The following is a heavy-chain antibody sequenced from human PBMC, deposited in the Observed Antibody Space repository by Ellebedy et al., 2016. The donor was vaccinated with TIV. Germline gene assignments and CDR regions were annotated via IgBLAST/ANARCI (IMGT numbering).Heavy chain of an antibody. J-gene: IGHJ4*02. CDR3: ARDFSALKAGATPRDY. CDR1: GYTFTSYG. CDR2: ISAYNGNT. V-gene: IGHV1-18*01. Sequence: AASVKVSCKASGYTFTSYGISWVRQAPGQGLEWMGWISAYNGNTNYAQKLQGRVTMTTDTSTSTAYMELRSLRSDDTAVYYCARDFSALKAGATPRDYWGQGTLVTVSS. D-gene: IGHD1-26*01.